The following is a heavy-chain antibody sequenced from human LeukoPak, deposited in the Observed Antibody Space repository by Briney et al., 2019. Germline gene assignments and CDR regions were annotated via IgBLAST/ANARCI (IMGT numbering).Heavy chain of an antibody. J-gene: IGHJ4*02. CDR2: INHSGST. Sequence: SETLSLTCAVYGGSFSGYYWSWIRQPPGKGLEWIGEINHSGSTNYNPSLKSRVTISVDTSKNQFSLKLSSVTAADTAVYYCARGGGPDDYSNRDFDYWGQGTLVIVSS. D-gene: IGHD4-11*01. V-gene: IGHV4-34*01. CDR3: ARGGGPDDYSNRDFDY. CDR1: GGSFSGYY.